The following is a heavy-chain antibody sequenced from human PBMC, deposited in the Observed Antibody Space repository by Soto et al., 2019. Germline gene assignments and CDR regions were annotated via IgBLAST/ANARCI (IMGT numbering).Heavy chain of an antibody. CDR3: ARLGGGSTSVYYYYMDV. J-gene: IGHJ6*03. D-gene: IGHD2-2*01. CDR2: IYSSGST. V-gene: IGHV4-59*01. Sequence: QVQLQESGPGLVKPSETLSLTCTVSGDSITSYYWSWIRQPPGKGLEWIGYIYSSGSTNYNPSLKSRVTISVDTSKNQFSLKLSSVTAADTAVYYCARLGGGSTSVYYYYMDVWGKGTTVTVSS. CDR1: GDSITSYY.